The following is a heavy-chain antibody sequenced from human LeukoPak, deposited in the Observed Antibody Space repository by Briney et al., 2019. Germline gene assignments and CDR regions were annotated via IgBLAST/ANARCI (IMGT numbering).Heavy chain of an antibody. D-gene: IGHD3-22*01. J-gene: IGHJ4*02. CDR3: AKWSNYYYDSSGYYFDY. CDR1: GFTFSSYA. CDR2: ISGSGGST. Sequence: GGSLRLSCAASGFTFSSYAMNWVRQAPGKGLEWVSAISGSGGSTYYADSVKGRFTISRDNSKNTLYLQVNSLRAEDTAVYYCAKWSNYYYDSSGYYFDYWGQGTLVTVSS. V-gene: IGHV3-23*01.